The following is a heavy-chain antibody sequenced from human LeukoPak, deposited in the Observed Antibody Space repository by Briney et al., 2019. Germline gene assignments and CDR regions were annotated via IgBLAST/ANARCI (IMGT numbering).Heavy chain of an antibody. CDR1: GFTFDDYA. D-gene: IGHD6-19*01. V-gene: IGHV3-9*03. J-gene: IGHJ4*02. CDR3: AKGGTAVAGFDY. CDR2: ISWNSGSI. Sequence: PGGSLRLSCAASGFTFDDYAMHWVRQAPGKGLEWVSGISWNSGSIGYADSVKGRFTISRDNAKNSLYLQMNSLIAEDMALYYCAKGGTAVAGFDYWGQGTLVTVSS.